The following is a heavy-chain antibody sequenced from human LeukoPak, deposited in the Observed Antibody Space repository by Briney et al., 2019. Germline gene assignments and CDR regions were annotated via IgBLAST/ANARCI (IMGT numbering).Heavy chain of an antibody. CDR2: IYTSGST. Sequence: PSETLSPTCTVSGGSISSYYWSWIRQPPGKGLEWIGYIYTSGSTNYNPSLKSRVTISVDTSKNQFSLKLSSVTAADTAVYYCARLVDFWSGCDVWGKGTTVTVSS. V-gene: IGHV4-4*09. CDR1: GGSISSYY. D-gene: IGHD3-3*01. J-gene: IGHJ6*04. CDR3: ARLVDFWSGCDV.